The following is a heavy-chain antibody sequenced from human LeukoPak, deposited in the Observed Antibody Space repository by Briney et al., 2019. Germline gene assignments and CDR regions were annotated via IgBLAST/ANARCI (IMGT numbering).Heavy chain of an antibody. D-gene: IGHD6-19*01. CDR1: GGTFSSYA. CDR2: IIPIFGTA. V-gene: IGHV1-69*01. CDR3: ASSPRSIAVAAPPQAFDI. Sequence: GASVKVSCKASGGTFSSYAISWVRQAPGQWLEWMGGIIPIFGTANYAQKFQGRVTITADESTSTAYMELSSLRSEDTAVYYCASSPRSIAVAAPPQAFDIWGQGTMVTVSS. J-gene: IGHJ3*02.